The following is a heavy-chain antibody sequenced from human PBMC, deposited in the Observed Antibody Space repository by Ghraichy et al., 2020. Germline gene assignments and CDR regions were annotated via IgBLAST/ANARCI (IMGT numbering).Heavy chain of an antibody. CDR3: ARERVTVTTFLEY. D-gene: IGHD4-17*01. CDR1: GFTFSDYW. Sequence: GGSLRLSCAASGFTFSDYWMSWVRQAPGKGLEWVANIKRDGSEINYVDSVKGRFTVSRDNAKNLLYLEMNSLRAEDTAIYYCARERVTVTTFLEYWGQGTLVTVSS. J-gene: IGHJ4*02. V-gene: IGHV3-7*01. CDR2: IKRDGSEI.